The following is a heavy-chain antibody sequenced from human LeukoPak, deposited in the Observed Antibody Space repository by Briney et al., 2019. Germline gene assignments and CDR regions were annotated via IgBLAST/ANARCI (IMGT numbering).Heavy chain of an antibody. CDR2: IRSKVYGGTP. CDR1: GFTFGDYA. CDR3: TRDQTPYY. Sequence: GGSLRLSCTASGFTFGDYAMTWVRQAPGKGLEWVGFIRSKVYGGTPEYAASVKGRFTISRDDSKGIAYLQMNSLRTEDTAVFYCTRDQTPYYWGQGTLVTVSS. V-gene: IGHV3-49*04. J-gene: IGHJ4*02.